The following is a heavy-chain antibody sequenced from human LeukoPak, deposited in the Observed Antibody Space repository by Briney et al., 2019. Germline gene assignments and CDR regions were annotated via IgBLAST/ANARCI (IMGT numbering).Heavy chain of an antibody. J-gene: IGHJ4*02. V-gene: IGHV1-2*02. D-gene: IGHD2-2*01. Sequence: ASVKVSCKASGHTFTGYYMHWVRQAPGQGLEWMGWINPNSGGTNYAQKFQGRVTMTRDTSISTAYMELSRLRSDDTAVYYCARAPIVVVPAAPDYWGQGTLVTVSS. CDR3: ARAPIVVVPAAPDY. CDR1: GHTFTGYY. CDR2: INPNSGGT.